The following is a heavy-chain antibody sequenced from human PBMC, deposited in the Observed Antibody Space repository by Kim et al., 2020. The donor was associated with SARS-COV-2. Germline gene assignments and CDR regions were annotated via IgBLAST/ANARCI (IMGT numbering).Heavy chain of an antibody. Sequence: GGSLRLSCAASGFTVSSNYMSWVRQAPGKGLEWVSVIYPGATTHYADSVKGRFTISRDNSKNTLYLQMNSLRGDDTAVYYCAKLTCGGDCYYYYNGMDVWGQGTTVTVSS. J-gene: IGHJ6*02. CDR1: GFTVSSNY. CDR2: IYPGATT. V-gene: IGHV3-53*01. D-gene: IGHD2-21*02. CDR3: AKLTCGGDCYYYYNGMDV.